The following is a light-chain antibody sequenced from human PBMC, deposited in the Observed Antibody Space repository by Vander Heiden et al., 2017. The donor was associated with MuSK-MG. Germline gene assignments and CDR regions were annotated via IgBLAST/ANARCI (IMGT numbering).Light chain of an antibody. CDR1: QSVLYSSNNKNY. CDR3: HQHYNVPFT. V-gene: IGKV4-1*01. Sequence: DIVMTQSPESLAGSLGERATINCKSSQSVLYSSNNKNYLAWYQQKPGQPPKLLIYWASTRESGVPDRFSGSGSGTDFSLTISSLQAEDVAVYYCHQHYNVPFTFGPGTKVDT. CDR2: WAS. J-gene: IGKJ3*01.